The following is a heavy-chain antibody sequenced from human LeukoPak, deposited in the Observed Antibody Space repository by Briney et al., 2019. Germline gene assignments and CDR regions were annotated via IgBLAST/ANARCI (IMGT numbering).Heavy chain of an antibody. J-gene: IGHJ4*02. CDR3: ARRLDSYSFDY. CDR1: GYSISSGYY. V-gene: IGHV4-38-2*01. D-gene: IGHD2-21*02. CDR2: MYHSGST. Sequence: SETLSLTCAVSGYSISSGYYWGWIRQPAGKGLEWIGSMYHSGSTYYNPSLKSRVTISVDTSKNQFSLKLSSVTAADTAVYHCARRLDSYSFDYWGRGTLVTVSS.